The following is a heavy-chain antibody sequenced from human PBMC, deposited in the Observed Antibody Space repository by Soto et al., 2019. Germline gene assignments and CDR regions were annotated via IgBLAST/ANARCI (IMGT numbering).Heavy chain of an antibody. CDR2: IDPSDSYT. V-gene: IGHV5-10-1*01. CDR1: GYTFINYW. J-gene: IGHJ5*02. CDR3: ARHRRSESGSAPLSYDL. Sequence: VQLVQSGAEVKKPEESLRISCKASGYTFINYWISWVRQMPGKGLEWMGRIDPSDSYTRYSPSFEGHVTISADMASNTAYLQWGSLQASDTAMYFCARHRRSESGSAPLSYDLWGQGTLVTV. D-gene: IGHD3-10*01.